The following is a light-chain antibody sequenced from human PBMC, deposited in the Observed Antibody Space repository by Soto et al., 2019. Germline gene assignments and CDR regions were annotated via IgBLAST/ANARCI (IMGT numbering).Light chain of an antibody. CDR3: AAWDDSLNGHI. J-gene: IGLJ1*01. V-gene: IGLV1-44*01. Sequence: QSVLTQPHSASGTPGQRVTFSCSRSSSNIGSNSVHWFQQVPGTAPKPLIYSSNQRPSGVPDRFSGSKSGTSASLAISGLQSEDEADYYCAAWDDSLNGHIFGTGTKVTVL. CDR2: SSN. CDR1: SSNIGSNS.